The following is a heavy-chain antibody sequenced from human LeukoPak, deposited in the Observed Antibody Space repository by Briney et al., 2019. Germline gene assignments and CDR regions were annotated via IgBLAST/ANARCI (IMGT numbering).Heavy chain of an antibody. CDR2: ISNDGSYN. Sequence: GGSLRLSCAASGFTFSSYAMHWVRQAPGKGLEWVAFISNDGSYNYCTDPVKGRFNISRDNSENTLYLQMNSLRPDDTAVYYCARDGSGTNLFDVGWFDSWGQGTLVTVSS. D-gene: IGHD1-26*01. J-gene: IGHJ5*01. CDR3: ARDGSGTNLFDVGWFDS. CDR1: GFTFSSYA. V-gene: IGHV3-30*10.